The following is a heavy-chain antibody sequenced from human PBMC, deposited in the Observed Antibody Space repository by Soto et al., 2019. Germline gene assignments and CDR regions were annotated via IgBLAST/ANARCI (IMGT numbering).Heavy chain of an antibody. D-gene: IGHD3-10*01. Sequence: EVQLVESGGGLVQPGGSLRLSCAASGFTFSSYEMNWVRQAPGKGLEWVSYISSSGSTIYYADSVKGRFTISRDNAKNSLDLQMNSLRAEDTAVYYCARFGGGGNYISFPGSANLYYYYGMDVWGQGTTVTVSS. CDR3: ARFGGGGNYISFPGSANLYYYYGMDV. V-gene: IGHV3-48*03. CDR2: ISSSGSTI. CDR1: GFTFSSYE. J-gene: IGHJ6*02.